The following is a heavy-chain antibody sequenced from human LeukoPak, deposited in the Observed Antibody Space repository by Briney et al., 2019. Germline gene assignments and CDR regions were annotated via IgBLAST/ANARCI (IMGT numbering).Heavy chain of an antibody. D-gene: IGHD5-12*01. V-gene: IGHV3-7*01. CDR1: GFTFGNFW. CDR3: RPGHYDSYA. J-gene: IGHJ5*02. CDR2: IKEDGSEK. Sequence: GGSLRLSCVASGFTFGNFWMSWVRQAPGKGPEWVANIKEDGSEKYYVDSVRGRFTISRDNAKNSLYLQMNSPRAEDTGVYFCRPGHYDSYAWDQGNLVTVSS.